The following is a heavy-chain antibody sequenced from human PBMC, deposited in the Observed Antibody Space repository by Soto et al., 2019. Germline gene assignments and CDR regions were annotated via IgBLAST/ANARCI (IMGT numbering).Heavy chain of an antibody. CDR1: GFTFKHNA. Sequence: QVQLVESGGGVVQPGRSLTIFCTASGFTFKHNAMHWIRQAPAKGLEWVADISFDGSTKNYADSVKGRFTISRDNSKNTLSLQMRALKGEDTATYYCAREGIAESGPNFYDFWGHGILVAVSS. V-gene: IGHV3-30-3*01. D-gene: IGHD6-13*01. CDR3: AREGIAESGPNFYDF. CDR2: ISFDGSTK. J-gene: IGHJ4*01.